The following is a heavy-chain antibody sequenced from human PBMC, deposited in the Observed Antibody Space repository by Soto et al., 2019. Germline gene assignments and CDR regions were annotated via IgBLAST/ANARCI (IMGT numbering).Heavy chain of an antibody. CDR3: ARLGGDGYNHIDY. V-gene: IGHV4-39*01. J-gene: IGHJ4*02. D-gene: IGHD5-12*01. CDR2: IYYSGST. Sequence: QLQLQESGPGLVKPSETLSLTCTVSGGSISSSSYYWGWIRQPPGKGLEWIGSIYYSGSTYYNPSLKSRVTISVDTSKNQFSLKLSSVTAADTAVYYCARLGGDGYNHIDYWGQGTLVTVSS. CDR1: GGSISSSSYY.